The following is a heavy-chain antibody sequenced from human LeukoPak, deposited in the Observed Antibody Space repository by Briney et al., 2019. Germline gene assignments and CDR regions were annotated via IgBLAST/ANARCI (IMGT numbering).Heavy chain of an antibody. Sequence: GGSLRLSCAASGFTFSGYGMHGVRQAPGKGLEWVAVIWYDGSNKYYADSVKGRFTISRDNSKNTLDLQMNSLRAEDTAVYYCARDSVGSGSYPLSLIDYWGQGTLVTVSS. CDR2: IWYDGSNK. CDR3: ARDSVGSGSYPLSLIDY. D-gene: IGHD3-10*01. V-gene: IGHV3-33*01. CDR1: GFTFSGYG. J-gene: IGHJ4*02.